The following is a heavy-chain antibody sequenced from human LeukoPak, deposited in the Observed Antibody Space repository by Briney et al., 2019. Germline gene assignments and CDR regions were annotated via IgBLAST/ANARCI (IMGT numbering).Heavy chain of an antibody. CDR3: ARNGLTDKRSWALDD. CDR2: ISSSGSTI. V-gene: IGHV3-11*04. CDR1: GFTFSDYY. D-gene: IGHD6-13*01. J-gene: IGHJ4*02. Sequence: GGSLRLSCAASGFTFSDYYMSWIRQAPGKGLEWVSYISSSGSTIYYADSVKGRFTISRDNAKNSLYLQMNSLRAEDTAVYYCARNGLTDKRSWALDDWGQGTLVTVSS.